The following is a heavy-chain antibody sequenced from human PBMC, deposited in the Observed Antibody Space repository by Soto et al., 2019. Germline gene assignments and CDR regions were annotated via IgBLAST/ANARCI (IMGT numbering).Heavy chain of an antibody. CDR2: INTGNGNT. Sequence: QVQLVQSGAEVKKPGASMKVSCRTSGYSFTSHFIHWVRQAPGQRLEWMGWINTGNGNTRYSENLEGRVTITRATSASTVYMELSSLRSEDTAVYYCARYRYYYYDTSAYYSYWGQGTLVTVSS. D-gene: IGHD3-22*01. J-gene: IGHJ4*02. CDR3: ARYRYYYYDTSAYYSY. CDR1: GYSFTSHF. V-gene: IGHV1-3*04.